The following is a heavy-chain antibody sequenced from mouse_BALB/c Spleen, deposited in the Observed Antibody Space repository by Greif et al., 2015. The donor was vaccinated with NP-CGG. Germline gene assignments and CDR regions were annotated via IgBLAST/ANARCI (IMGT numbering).Heavy chain of an antibody. CDR3: AALLGVAC. D-gene: IGHD3-3*01. V-gene: IGHV1-69*01. Sequence: SGAELVMPGASVKMSCKASGYTFTDYWMHWVKQRPGQGLEWIGAIDTSDSYTSYNQKFKGKATLTVDESSSRACMQVRGLSAEGSAVYCCAALLGVACWGQGTLVTVSA. CDR1: GYTFTDYW. CDR2: IDTSDSYT. J-gene: IGHJ3*01.